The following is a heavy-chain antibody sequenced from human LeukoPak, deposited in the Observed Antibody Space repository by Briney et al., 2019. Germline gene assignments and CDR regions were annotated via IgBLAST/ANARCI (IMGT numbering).Heavy chain of an antibody. CDR1: GVSISSNY. D-gene: IGHD1-1*01. CDR3: ARHWIWNENWFDP. CDR2: IYTSGST. Sequence: SETLSPTCTVSGVSISSNYWSWIRQPAGKGLEWIGRIYTSGSTNYNPSLKSRVTMSLDTSKNQFSLKLSSVTAADTAVYYCARHWIWNENWFDPWGQGTLVTVSS. J-gene: IGHJ5*02. V-gene: IGHV4-4*07.